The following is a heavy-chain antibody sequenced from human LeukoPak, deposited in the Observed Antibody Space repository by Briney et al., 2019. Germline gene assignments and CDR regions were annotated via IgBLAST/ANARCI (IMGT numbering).Heavy chain of an antibody. J-gene: IGHJ4*02. Sequence: PSETLSLTCTVSGVSISSTSYYWGWIRQPPGKGLEWIASIYYSGSTYYNPSLKSRVTISVDTSKNQYSLKLSSVTAADTAVYYCARGNYDYVWGGIDYWGQGTLVTVSS. D-gene: IGHD3-16*01. V-gene: IGHV4-39*01. CDR3: ARGNYDYVWGGIDY. CDR1: GVSISSTSYY. CDR2: IYYSGST.